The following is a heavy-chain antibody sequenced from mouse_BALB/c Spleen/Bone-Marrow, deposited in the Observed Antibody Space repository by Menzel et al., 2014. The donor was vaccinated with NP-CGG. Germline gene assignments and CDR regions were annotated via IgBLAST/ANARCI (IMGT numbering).Heavy chain of an antibody. CDR1: GFTFSSFE. Sequence: EVMLVESGGGLVQPGGSRKLSCAASGFTFSSFEMHWVRQAPERGLEWVAYISSGGSTTFYADTVKGRFTISRDNPKNTLFLQMTSLRSEDTAMYYCTRGGNWEDFDYWGQGTTLTVSS. V-gene: IGHV5-17*02. CDR2: ISSGGSTT. J-gene: IGHJ2*01. CDR3: TRGGNWEDFDY. D-gene: IGHD4-1*01.